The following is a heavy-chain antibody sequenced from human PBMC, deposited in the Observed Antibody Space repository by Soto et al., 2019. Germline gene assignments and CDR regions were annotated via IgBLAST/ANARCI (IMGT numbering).Heavy chain of an antibody. V-gene: IGHV3-73*02. CDR1: GFTFSGSA. CDR3: TRHFQYYYGMDV. CDR2: IRSKANSYAT. Sequence: EVQLVESGGGLVQPGGSLKLSCAASGFTFSGSAMHWVRQASGKGLEWVGRIRSKANSYATAYAASVKGRFTISRDDSKNTAYLQMNSLKTEDTAVYYCTRHFQYYYGMDVWGQGTTVTVSS. J-gene: IGHJ6*02.